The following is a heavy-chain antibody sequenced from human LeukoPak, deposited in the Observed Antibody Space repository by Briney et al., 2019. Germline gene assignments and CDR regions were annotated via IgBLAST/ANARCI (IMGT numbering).Heavy chain of an antibody. CDR1: GGSISSSNW. D-gene: IGHD6-13*01. Sequence: PSGTLSLTCAVSGGSISSSNWWSWVRQPPGKGLEWIGEINHSGSTNYNPSLKSRVTISVDTSKNQFSLKLSSVTAADTAVYYCARGRSVAAADYWGQGTLVTVSS. CDR3: ARGRSVAAADY. J-gene: IGHJ4*02. V-gene: IGHV4-4*02. CDR2: INHSGST.